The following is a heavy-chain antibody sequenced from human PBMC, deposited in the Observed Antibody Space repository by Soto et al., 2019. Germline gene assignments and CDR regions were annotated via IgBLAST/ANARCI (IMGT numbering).Heavy chain of an antibody. J-gene: IGHJ4*02. CDR2: IYHSGST. CDR3: ARGSPVATAD. D-gene: IGHD2-21*02. CDR1: GGSISSGGYS. Sequence: SETLSLTCAVSGGSISSGGYSWSWIRQPPGKGLEWIGYIYHSGSTYYNPSLKSRVTISVDRSKNQFSLKLSSVTAADTAVYYCARGSPVATADWGQGTLVTVSS. V-gene: IGHV4-30-2*01.